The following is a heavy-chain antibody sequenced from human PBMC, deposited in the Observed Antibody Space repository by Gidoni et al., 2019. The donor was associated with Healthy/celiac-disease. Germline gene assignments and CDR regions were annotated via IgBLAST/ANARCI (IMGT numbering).Heavy chain of an antibody. J-gene: IGHJ4*02. CDR1: GGCISSGGYY. V-gene: IGHV4-31*03. CDR3: ARESRPIVY. CDR2: IYYSGST. Sequence: QVQLQESGPVLVKPSQTMSLPCTFSGGCISSGGYYWSWIRQPPGKGLEWIGYIYYSGSTYYNPSLKSRVTISVDTSKNQFSLKLSSVTAADTAVYYCARESRPIVYWGQGTLVTVSS. D-gene: IGHD3-16*02.